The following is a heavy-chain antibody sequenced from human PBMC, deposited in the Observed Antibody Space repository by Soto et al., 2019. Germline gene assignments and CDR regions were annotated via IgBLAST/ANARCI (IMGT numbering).Heavy chain of an antibody. CDR2: IYATGTT. CDR3: VRDGTKTLRDWFDP. Sequence: PSETLSLTCTVSGASISGFHWSWIRKSAGKGLEWIGRIYATGTTDYNPSLKSRVMMSVDTSTKQFSLKLRSVTAADTAVYYCVRDGTKTLRDWFDPWGQGISVTVSS. CDR1: GASISGFH. V-gene: IGHV4-4*07. D-gene: IGHD1-1*01. J-gene: IGHJ5*02.